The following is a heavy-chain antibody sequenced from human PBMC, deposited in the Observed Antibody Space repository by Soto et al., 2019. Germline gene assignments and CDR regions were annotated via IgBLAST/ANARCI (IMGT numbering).Heavy chain of an antibody. CDR3: ARGRVGTAYFDY. Sequence: PGGSLRLSCAASGFTFTSNSMNWVRQAPGKGLEWISYITSSSTTIYYADSVKGRFTISRDNAKNSVYLQLNSLRDEDTALYYCARGRVGTAYFDYWGQGXLVTVYS. CDR2: ITSSSTTI. CDR1: GFTFTSNS. J-gene: IGHJ4*02. D-gene: IGHD2-21*02. V-gene: IGHV3-48*02.